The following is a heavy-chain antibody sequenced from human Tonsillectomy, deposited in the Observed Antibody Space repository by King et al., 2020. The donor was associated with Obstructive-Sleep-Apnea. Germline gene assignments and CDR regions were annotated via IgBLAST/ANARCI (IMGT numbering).Heavy chain of an antibody. V-gene: IGHV3-30*04. D-gene: IGHD2-21*02. Sequence: VQLVESGGGLVQPGGSLSLSCAASGFMFNTYVLHWVRQAPGKGLEWVALISYDGYSKYYADSVKGRFTISRDNSRNRIFLQMNSLRVEDTALYYCARDKALLYAMDVWGQGTTVTVSS. J-gene: IGHJ6*02. CDR2: ISYDGYSK. CDR1: GFMFNTYV. CDR3: ARDKALLYAMDV.